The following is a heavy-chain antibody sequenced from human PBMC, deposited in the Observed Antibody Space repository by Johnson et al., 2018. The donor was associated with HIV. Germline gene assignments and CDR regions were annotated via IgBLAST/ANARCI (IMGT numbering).Heavy chain of an antibody. Sequence: VQLVESGGGLVQPGRSLRLSCAASGFTLDDYGMAWVRQAPGKGLEWVSGINWNGGSTGYEDSVKGRFTISRDNAKNSLYLQMNSLRAEDTALYYCARDFVAFGECTAFDIWGQGTMVAVSS. V-gene: IGHV3-20*04. D-gene: IGHD3-10*01. CDR2: INWNGGST. J-gene: IGHJ3*02. CDR3: ARDFVAFGECTAFDI. CDR1: GFTLDDYG.